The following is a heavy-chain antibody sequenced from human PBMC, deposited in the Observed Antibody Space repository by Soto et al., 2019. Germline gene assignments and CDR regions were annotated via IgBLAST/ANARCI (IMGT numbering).Heavy chain of an antibody. J-gene: IGHJ4*02. CDR2: ISWDGGST. Sequence: EVQLVESGGVVVQPGGSLRLSCAASGFTFDDYTMHWVRQAPGKGLEWVSLISWDGGSTYYADSVKGRFTISRDNSKNSLYLQMNSLRTEDTALYYCAKDTGDGYNPAADYWGQGTLVTVSS. CDR1: GFTFDDYT. CDR3: AKDTGDGYNPAADY. V-gene: IGHV3-43*01. D-gene: IGHD5-12*01.